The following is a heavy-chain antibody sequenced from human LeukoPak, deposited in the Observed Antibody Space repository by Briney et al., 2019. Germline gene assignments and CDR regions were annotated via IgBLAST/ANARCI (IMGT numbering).Heavy chain of an antibody. J-gene: IGHJ4*02. V-gene: IGHV3-53*01. CDR1: GFTVSSNS. D-gene: IGHD3-3*01. Sequence: PGGSLRLSCTVSGFTVSSNSMSWLRQAPGKGLEWVSFIYSDNTHYSDSVKGRFTISRDNSKNTLYLQMNSLRAEDTAVYYCARVGGRPFSIFGVVTDYWGQGTLVTVSS. CDR3: ARVGGRPFSIFGVVTDY. CDR2: IYSDNT.